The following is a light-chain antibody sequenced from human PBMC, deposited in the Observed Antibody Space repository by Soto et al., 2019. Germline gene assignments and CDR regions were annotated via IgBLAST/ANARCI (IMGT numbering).Light chain of an antibody. J-gene: IGKJ5*01. CDR1: QFLSSY. CDR3: QQYGTSEIL. V-gene: IGKV3-20*01. CDR2: GAP. Sequence: LTQSPVTLSFSPGERASLSYRASQFLSSYLAWYQQIPGQPPRLLIYGAPTRATGIPARFSGSGSGTDFTLTISRLEPEDFAVFYCQQYGTSEILFGQRTRLEIK.